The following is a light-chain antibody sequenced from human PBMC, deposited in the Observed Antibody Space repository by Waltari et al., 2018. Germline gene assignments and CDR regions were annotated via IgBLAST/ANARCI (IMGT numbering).Light chain of an antibody. CDR3: SSQSTKNGVI. CDR2: DVN. J-gene: IGLJ2*01. CDR1: SSDVGGDDS. Sequence: QSALTQPTSVSGSPGQSITISCTGSSSDVGGDDSASWYEDHPGQAPKVIIYDVNKRPSGVSDRFSGSESGNTASLTISGLQAEDEATFYCSSQSTKNGVIFGGGTKVTVL. V-gene: IGLV2-14*03.